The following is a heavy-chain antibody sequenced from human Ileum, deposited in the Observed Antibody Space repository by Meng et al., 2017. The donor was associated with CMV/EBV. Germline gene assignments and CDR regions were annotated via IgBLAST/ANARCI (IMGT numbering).Heavy chain of an antibody. J-gene: IGHJ3*02. V-gene: IGHV1-46*01. CDR3: ARGMQPLFGDGAFDI. CDR2: IDPRGGST. D-gene: IGHD2-21*01. Sequence: ASVKVSCKTSGYTFTNYYMHWVRQAPGQGREWVGIIDPRGGSTTFAENFQGRVTMTTDTSTAAVYMELSSLRYDDTAVYYCARGMQPLFGDGAFDIWGQGTMVTVSS. CDR1: GYTFTNYY.